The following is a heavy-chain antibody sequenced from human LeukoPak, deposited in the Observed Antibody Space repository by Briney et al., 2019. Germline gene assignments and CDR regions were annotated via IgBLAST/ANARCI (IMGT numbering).Heavy chain of an antibody. J-gene: IGHJ6*04. V-gene: IGHV4-34*01. CDR2: INHSGST. CDR1: GGSFSGYY. D-gene: IGHD6-13*01. Sequence: PSETLSLTCAVYGGSFSGYYWSWIRQPPGKGLEWIGEINHSGSTNYNPSLKSRVTISVDTSKNQFSLKLSPVTAADTAVYYCARGRPPRQQLASVGYYYYGMDVWGKGTTVTVSS. CDR3: ARGRPPRQQLASVGYYYYGMDV.